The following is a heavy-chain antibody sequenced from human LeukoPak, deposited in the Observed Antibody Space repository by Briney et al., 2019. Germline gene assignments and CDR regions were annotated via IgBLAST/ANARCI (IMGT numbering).Heavy chain of an antibody. CDR1: GGSIRSTNW. J-gene: IGHJ4*02. CDR2: ISLSGQT. V-gene: IGHV4/OR15-8*02. D-gene: IGHD1-26*01. Sequence: SETLSLTCGVSGGSIRSTNWWSWVRQPPGQGLAWIGEISLSGQTNFNPSLNGRVTMSLDESRNQLSLKLTSVTAADTAIYYCSRESGAFCPFGYWGQGTLVIVPP. CDR3: SRESGAFCPFGY.